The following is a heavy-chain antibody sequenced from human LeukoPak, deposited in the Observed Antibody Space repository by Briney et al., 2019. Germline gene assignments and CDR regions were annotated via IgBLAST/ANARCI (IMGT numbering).Heavy chain of an antibody. D-gene: IGHD3-10*01. V-gene: IGHV3-20*04. CDR1: GFTFDDYG. J-gene: IGHJ6*03. CDR3: ARDDTMVRGVNYPQYYYYYYTDV. CDR2: INCNGGST. Sequence: GGSLRLSCAASGFTFDDYGMSWVRQAPGKGLEWVSGINCNGGSTGYADSVKGRFTISRDNAKNSLYLQMNSLRAEDTALYCCARDDTMVRGVNYPQYYYYYYTDVWGKGTTVTVSS.